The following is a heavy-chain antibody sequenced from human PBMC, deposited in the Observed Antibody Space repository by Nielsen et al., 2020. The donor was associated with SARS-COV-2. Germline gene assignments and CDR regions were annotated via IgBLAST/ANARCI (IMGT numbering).Heavy chain of an antibody. CDR2: IDTNIGKP. D-gene: IGHD3-10*01. V-gene: IGHV7-4-1*02. J-gene: IGHJ6*02. Sequence: ASVKVSCKASGYTFTNYAMNWVRQAPGQGLEWTGWIDTNIGKPTPAQGFTGRFVFSSDTSVSTASLQISTLRAEDTAVYYCARENSGPGGTASYGMDLWGQGTTVTVSS. CDR1: GYTFTNYA. CDR3: ARENSGPGGTASYGMDL.